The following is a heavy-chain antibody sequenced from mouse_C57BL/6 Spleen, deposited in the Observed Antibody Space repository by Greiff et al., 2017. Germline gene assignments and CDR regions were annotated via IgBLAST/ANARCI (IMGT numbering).Heavy chain of an antibody. V-gene: IGHV1-69*01. J-gene: IGHJ4*01. Sequence: VQLQHPGAELVMPGASVKLSCKASGYTFTSYWMHWVKQRPGQGLEWIGEIDPSDSYTNYNQKFKGKSTLTVDKSSSTAYMQLSSLTSEDSAVYYCARSVTTGDAMDYWGQGTSVTVSS. CDR1: GYTFTSYW. CDR3: ARSVTTGDAMDY. CDR2: IDPSDSYT. D-gene: IGHD1-1*01.